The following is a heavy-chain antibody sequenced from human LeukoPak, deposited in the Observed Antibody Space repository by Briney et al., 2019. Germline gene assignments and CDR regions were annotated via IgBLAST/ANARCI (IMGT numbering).Heavy chain of an antibody. CDR3: AREDNVDGDLFDY. J-gene: IGHJ4*02. D-gene: IGHD4-17*01. V-gene: IGHV4-34*01. Sequence: TSETLSLTCAVCGGSFSGYYWSWIRQPPGKGLEWIGEINHSGSTNYNPSLKSRVTISVDTSKNQFSLKLSSVTAADTAVYYCAREDNVDGDLFDYWGQGTLVTVSS. CDR1: GGSFSGYY. CDR2: INHSGST.